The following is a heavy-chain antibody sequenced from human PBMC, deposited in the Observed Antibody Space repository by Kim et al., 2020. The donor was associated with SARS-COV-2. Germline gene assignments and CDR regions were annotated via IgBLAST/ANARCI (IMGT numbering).Heavy chain of an antibody. CDR3: ANPGYSSSWYGGQDY. Sequence: GGSLRLSCADSGFTFSTYAMSWVRQAPGKGLEWVSSFSGSDGSTYYADSVKGRFTISRDNSKNMLYLEMNSLRAEDTAIYYCANPGYSSSWYGGQDYWG. CDR1: GFTFSTYA. J-gene: IGHJ4*01. V-gene: IGHV3-23*01. CDR2: FSGSDGST. D-gene: IGHD6-13*01.